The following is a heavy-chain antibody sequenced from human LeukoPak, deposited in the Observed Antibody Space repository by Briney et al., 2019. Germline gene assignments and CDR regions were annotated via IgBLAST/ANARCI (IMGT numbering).Heavy chain of an antibody. Sequence: ASVKVSCKASGYTFTGYYVHWVRQAPGQGLEWMGWINPDSGATDYAQKFQGRVTMTRDTSISTAYMELSSLRSDDTAVYFCARDRGVYLGSVSYTYYFDYWGQGTLVTVSS. CDR3: ARDRGVYLGSVSYTYYFDY. CDR2: INPDSGAT. D-gene: IGHD3-10*01. J-gene: IGHJ4*02. V-gene: IGHV1-2*02. CDR1: GYTFTGYY.